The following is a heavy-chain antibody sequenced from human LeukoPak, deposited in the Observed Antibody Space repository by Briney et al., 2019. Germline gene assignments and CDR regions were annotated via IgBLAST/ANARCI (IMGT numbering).Heavy chain of an antibody. V-gene: IGHV3-21*04. J-gene: IGHJ4*02. CDR3: ARDSSGSYQFDY. Sequence: GGSLRLSCTSSRFTLSSYSMNWVRQAPGKGLEWVSSISSSSSYVYYADSVKGRFTISRDNAKNSLYLQMNSLRAEDTALYYCARDSSGSYQFDYWGQGTLVTVSS. D-gene: IGHD1-26*01. CDR1: RFTLSSYS. CDR2: ISSSSSYV.